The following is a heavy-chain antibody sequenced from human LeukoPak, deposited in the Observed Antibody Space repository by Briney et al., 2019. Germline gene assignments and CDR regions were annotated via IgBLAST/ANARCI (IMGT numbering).Heavy chain of an antibody. J-gene: IGHJ4*02. D-gene: IGHD3-10*01. CDR3: ARGRLLWFGELCC. Sequence: SETLSLTCAVYGGSFSGYYWSWIRQPPGKGLEWIGEINHSRSTNYNPSLKSRVTISVDTSKNQFSLKLSSVTAADTAVYYCARGRLLWFGELCCWGQGTLVTVSS. CDR1: GGSFSGYY. CDR2: INHSRST. V-gene: IGHV4-34*01.